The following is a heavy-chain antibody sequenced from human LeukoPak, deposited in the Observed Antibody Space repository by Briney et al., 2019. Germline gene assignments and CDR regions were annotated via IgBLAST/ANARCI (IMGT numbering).Heavy chain of an antibody. CDR1: GFTFSSYA. Sequence: GGSLRLSCAASGFTFSSYAVSWVRQAPGKGLEWVSAISGSGGSTYYADSVKGRFTIPRDNSKNTLYLQMNSLRAEDTAVYYCAKDSLPYLYYDSSGYYPVQDAFDIWGQGTMVTVSS. V-gene: IGHV3-23*01. CDR3: AKDSLPYLYYDSSGYYPVQDAFDI. CDR2: ISGSGGST. J-gene: IGHJ3*02. D-gene: IGHD3-22*01.